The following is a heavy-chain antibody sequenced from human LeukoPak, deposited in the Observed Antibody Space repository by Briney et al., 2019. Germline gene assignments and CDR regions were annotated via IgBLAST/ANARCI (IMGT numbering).Heavy chain of an antibody. V-gene: IGHV4-39*01. CDR3: ATTHYYYYYMDV. CDR1: GGSISSDSSF. Sequence: PSETLSLTCTVSGGSISSDSSFWGWAWIRQPPGKGLEWIGSIYYSVTPYYNSSLKSRVTISVDTTKNQLSLNLTSVTAADTAVYYCATTHYYYYYMDVWGKGATVTISS. J-gene: IGHJ6*03. D-gene: IGHD4-11*01. CDR2: IYYSVTP.